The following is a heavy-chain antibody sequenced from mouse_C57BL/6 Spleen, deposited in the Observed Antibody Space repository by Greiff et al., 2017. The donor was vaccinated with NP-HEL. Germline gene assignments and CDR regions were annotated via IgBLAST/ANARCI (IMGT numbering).Heavy chain of an antibody. J-gene: IGHJ4*01. CDR2: IDPADSYT. CDR1: GYTFTSYW. CDR3: ARSALTYAMDY. V-gene: IGHV1-50*01. Sequence: QVQLQQPGAELVKPGASVKLSCKASGYTFTSYWMQWVKQRPGQGLEWIGEIDPADSYTNYNQKFKGKATLTVDTSSSTAYMQLSSLTSEDSAVYYCARSALTYAMDYWGQGTSVTVSS. D-gene: IGHD4-1*01.